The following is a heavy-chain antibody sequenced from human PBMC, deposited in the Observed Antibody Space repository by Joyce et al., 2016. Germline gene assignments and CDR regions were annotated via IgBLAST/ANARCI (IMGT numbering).Heavy chain of an antibody. CDR1: GFTFRDDY. Sequence: QVQLVESGGGLVKPGGSLRLSCAASGFTFRDDYMSWIRQAPGKGLELVSYISSTGSTIYYADSVKGRFTMSRNNAKNSLYLQMNSLRAEDTAVYYCARGPGYCSTTTCSPGDGMDVWGQGTTVTVSS. J-gene: IGHJ6*02. D-gene: IGHD2-2*01. CDR3: ARGPGYCSTTTCSPGDGMDV. V-gene: IGHV3-11*01. CDR2: ISSTGSTI.